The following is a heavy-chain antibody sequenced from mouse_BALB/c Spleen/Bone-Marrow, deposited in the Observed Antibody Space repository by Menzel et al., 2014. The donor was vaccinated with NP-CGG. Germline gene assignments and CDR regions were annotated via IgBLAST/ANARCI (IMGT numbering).Heavy chain of an antibody. V-gene: IGHV5-6*02. J-gene: IGHJ4*01. CDR3: ARRDGGPMDY. Sequence: EVKLMESGGDLVKPGGSLKLSCAASGFTFSNYGMSWVRQTPDKRLEWVATISSGGSYTYYPDSVKGRFTISRDNAKNTRYLQMSSLKSEDTAMYYCARRDGGPMDYWGQGTSVTVSS. CDR1: GFTFSNYG. CDR2: ISSGGSYT. D-gene: IGHD2-3*01.